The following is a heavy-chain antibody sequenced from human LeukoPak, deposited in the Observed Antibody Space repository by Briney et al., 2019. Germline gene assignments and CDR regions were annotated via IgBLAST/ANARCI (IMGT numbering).Heavy chain of an antibody. J-gene: IGHJ4*02. D-gene: IGHD3-9*01. CDR1: GGTFSSYA. V-gene: IGHV1-69*13. Sequence: GASVKVSCKASGGTFSSYAISWVRQAPGQGLEWMGGIIPIFGTANYAQKFQGRVTLTADASTSTAYMELSSLRSEDTAVYYCARVYPNDILTGYNDYWGQGTLVTVSS. CDR2: IIPIFGTA. CDR3: ARVYPNDILTGYNDY.